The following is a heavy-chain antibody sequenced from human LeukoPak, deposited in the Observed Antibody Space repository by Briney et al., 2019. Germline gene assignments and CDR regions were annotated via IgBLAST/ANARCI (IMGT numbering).Heavy chain of an antibody. Sequence: GGSLRLSCAASGFTFSSYAMHWVRQAPGKGLEWVAVISYDGSNKYYADSVKGRFTISRDNSKNTLYLQMNSLRAEDTAVYYCARDSTYYYDSSGYPPPLWFDPWGQGTLVTVSS. CDR1: GFTFSSYA. CDR2: ISYDGSNK. V-gene: IGHV3-30-3*01. D-gene: IGHD3-22*01. CDR3: ARDSTYYYDSSGYPPPLWFDP. J-gene: IGHJ5*02.